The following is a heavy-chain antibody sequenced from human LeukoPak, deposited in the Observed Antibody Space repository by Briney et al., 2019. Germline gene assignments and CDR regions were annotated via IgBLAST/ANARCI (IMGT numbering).Heavy chain of an antibody. Sequence: GGSLRLSCAASGFTFSNHWMHWVRQTPVKGLEWVALIRSDGGTTYADSVKGRSIISRDNAKNTLYLEISTLRADDTAVYYCARVAKTYYYFYMDVWGKGATVTVSS. CDR3: ARVAKTYYYFYMDV. CDR2: IRSDGGT. J-gene: IGHJ6*03. CDR1: GFTFSNHW. V-gene: IGHV3-74*01.